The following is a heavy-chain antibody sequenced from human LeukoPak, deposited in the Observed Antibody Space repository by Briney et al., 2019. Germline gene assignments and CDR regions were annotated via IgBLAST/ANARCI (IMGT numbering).Heavy chain of an antibody. Sequence: SETLSLTCTVSGGSISSYYWSWIRQPPGKGLEWIGYIYYTGSTNYNPSLKSRVTISVDTSKNQFSLKVSSVTAADTAVYYCATMIDGIWGQGTMVTASS. CDR1: GGSISSYY. D-gene: IGHD3-16*01. J-gene: IGHJ3*02. CDR3: ATMIDGI. CDR2: IYYTGST. V-gene: IGHV4-59*01.